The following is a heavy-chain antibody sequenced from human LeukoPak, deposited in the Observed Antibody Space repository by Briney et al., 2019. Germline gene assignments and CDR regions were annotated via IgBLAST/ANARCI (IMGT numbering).Heavy chain of an antibody. Sequence: KPGGSLRLSCAASGFTFSSYSLNWVRQAPGKGLEWVSSISSSSSYIYYADSVKGRFTISRDNAKNSLYLQTNSLRAEDTAVYYCARGPKGAGYSGSSSIDYWGQGTLVTVSS. V-gene: IGHV3-21*01. D-gene: IGHD1-26*01. CDR1: GFTFSSYS. J-gene: IGHJ4*02. CDR2: ISSSSSYI. CDR3: ARGPKGAGYSGSSSIDY.